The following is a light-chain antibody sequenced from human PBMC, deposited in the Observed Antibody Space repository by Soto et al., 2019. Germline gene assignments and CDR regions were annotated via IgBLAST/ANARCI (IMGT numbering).Light chain of an antibody. CDR1: QSISNL. V-gene: IGKV1-5*01. Sequence: DIQMTQSPSTLSASFGDRVTITCRASQSISNLLAWYQQKPGKAPKLLIYDASNLESGVPSRFSGSGFGTEFTLTISSLQPDDFATYHCQQYNSYSPWTFGQGTKVDIK. CDR3: QQYNSYSPWT. CDR2: DAS. J-gene: IGKJ1*01.